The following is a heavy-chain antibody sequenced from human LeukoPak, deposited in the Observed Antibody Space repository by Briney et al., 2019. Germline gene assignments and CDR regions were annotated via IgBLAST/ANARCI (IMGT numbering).Heavy chain of an antibody. J-gene: IGHJ6*03. Sequence: SETLSLTCTASGDSINNYYWSWIRQPTGKGLEWIGYIYSTGSTSYNPSLKSRVTISIDTSKSQFSPKLNSVTAADTAVYFCARGDPGAYYYYYYRDVWGKGTTVTVSS. D-gene: IGHD3-10*01. V-gene: IGHV4-59*01. CDR3: ARGDPGAYYYYYYRDV. CDR1: GDSINNYY. CDR2: IYSTGST.